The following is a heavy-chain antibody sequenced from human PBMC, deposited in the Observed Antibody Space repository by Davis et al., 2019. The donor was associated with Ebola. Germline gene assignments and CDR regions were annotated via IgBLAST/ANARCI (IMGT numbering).Heavy chain of an antibody. V-gene: IGHV3-21*04. Sequence: GESLKISCAASGFTFSSYSMNWVRQAPGKGLEWVSSISSSSSYIYYADSVKGRFTISRDNAKNSLYLQMNSLRAEDTAVYYCARVPYYYDSSGYYGLGAFDIWGQGTMVTVSS. J-gene: IGHJ3*02. CDR3: ARVPYYYDSSGYYGLGAFDI. D-gene: IGHD3-22*01. CDR1: GFTFSSYS. CDR2: ISSSSSYI.